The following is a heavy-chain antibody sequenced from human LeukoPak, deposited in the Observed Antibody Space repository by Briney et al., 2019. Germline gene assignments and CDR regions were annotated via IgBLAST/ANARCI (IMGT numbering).Heavy chain of an antibody. Sequence: SVKVSCKASGYTFTSYGISWVRQAPGQGLEWMGWISAYNGNTNYAQKLQGRVTMTTDTSTSTAYMELRSLRSDDTAVYYCARDPNYDILTGYYSDYWGQGTLVTVSS. CDR3: ARDPNYDILTGYYSDY. V-gene: IGHV1-18*01. CDR2: ISAYNGNT. CDR1: GYTFTSYG. J-gene: IGHJ4*02. D-gene: IGHD3-9*01.